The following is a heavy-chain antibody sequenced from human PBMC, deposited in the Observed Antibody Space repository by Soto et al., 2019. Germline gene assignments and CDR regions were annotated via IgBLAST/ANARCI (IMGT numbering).Heavy chain of an antibody. CDR2: INAANGDT. D-gene: IGHD1-1*01. V-gene: IGHV1-3*01. J-gene: IGHJ5*02. CDR3: VRRHASETGIDWFDP. Sequence: VASVKVSCKASGYTFTSYGIHWVRQAPGQRLEWMGWINAANGDTKYSPKFQGRVTITRDTSASTAYMELSSLRSEDTAVYYCVRRHASETGIDWFDPWGQGTLVTVSS. CDR1: GYTFTSYG.